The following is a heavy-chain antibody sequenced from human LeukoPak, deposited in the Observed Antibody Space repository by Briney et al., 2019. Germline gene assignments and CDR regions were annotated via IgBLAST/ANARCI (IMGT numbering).Heavy chain of an antibody. CDR1: GYSFTAYF. D-gene: IGHD6-13*01. CDR2: INPNTGVT. J-gene: IGHJ6*02. Sequence: ASVEVSCKASGYSFTAYFMHWVRQAPGRGLEGRGWINPNTGVTDYAHKLQDRVTMNRDTSISTAYMDLSRLTSDDTAVFFCARARSSSWPFYPGLDVWGQGTTATVSS. CDR3: ARARSSSWPFYPGLDV. V-gene: IGHV1-2*02.